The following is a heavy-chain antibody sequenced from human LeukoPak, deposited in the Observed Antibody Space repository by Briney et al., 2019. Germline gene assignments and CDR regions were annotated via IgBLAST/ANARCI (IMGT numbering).Heavy chain of an antibody. Sequence: SETLSLTSSVSGGSISSYYWSAVRQPAGKGLEWIGRIYSSVSTNYNPSLNSRVTMSVDTSNSQFSLRLTSVTAADTAVYYCARGSKAAAGIFDSWGQGTLVTVSS. CDR3: ARGSKAAAGIFDS. CDR1: GGSISSYY. D-gene: IGHD6-13*01. V-gene: IGHV4-4*07. J-gene: IGHJ4*02. CDR2: IYSSVST.